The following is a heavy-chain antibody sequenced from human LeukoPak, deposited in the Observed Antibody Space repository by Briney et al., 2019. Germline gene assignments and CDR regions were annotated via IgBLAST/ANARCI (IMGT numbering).Heavy chain of an antibody. Sequence: SETLSLTCTVSGGSFSTYYWTWIRQPPGKGLEWIGSIYYSGSTYYNPSLKSRVTISVDTSKNQFSLKLGSVTAADTAVYYCARAVPVAGKGSNFDYWGQGTLVTVSS. CDR1: GGSFSTYY. CDR2: IYYSGST. CDR3: ARAVPVAGKGSNFDY. J-gene: IGHJ4*02. V-gene: IGHV4-39*07. D-gene: IGHD6-19*01.